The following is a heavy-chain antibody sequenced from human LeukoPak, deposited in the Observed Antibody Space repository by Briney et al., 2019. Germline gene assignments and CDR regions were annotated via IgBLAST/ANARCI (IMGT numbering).Heavy chain of an antibody. CDR3: AKDAGGYYYYYMGV. CDR2: INWNGGST. D-gene: IGHD3-10*01. Sequence: GGSLRLSCAASGFTFDDYGMSWVRQAPGKGLEWVSGINWNGGSTGYADSVKGRFTISRDNAKNSLYLQMNSLRAEDTALYYCAKDAGGYYYYYMGVWGKGTTVTISS. J-gene: IGHJ6*03. V-gene: IGHV3-20*04. CDR1: GFTFDDYG.